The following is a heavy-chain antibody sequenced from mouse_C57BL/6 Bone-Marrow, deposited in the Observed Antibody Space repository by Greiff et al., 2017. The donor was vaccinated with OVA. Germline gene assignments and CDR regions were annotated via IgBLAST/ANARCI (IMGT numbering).Heavy chain of an antibody. J-gene: IGHJ2*01. CDR3: ARDYDGDDFDY. CDR1: GYTFTSYG. CDR2: IYPRSGNT. D-gene: IGHD2-4*01. Sequence: QVQLQQSGAELARPGASVKLSCKASGYTFTSYGISWVKQRTGQGLEWIGEIYPRSGNTYYDEKFKGKATLTADKSSSTAYMELRSLTSEDSAVDFCARDYDGDDFDYWGQGTTLTVSS. V-gene: IGHV1-81*01.